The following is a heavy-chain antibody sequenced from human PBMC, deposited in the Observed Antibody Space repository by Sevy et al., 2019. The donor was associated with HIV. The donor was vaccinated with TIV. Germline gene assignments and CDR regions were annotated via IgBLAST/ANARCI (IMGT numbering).Heavy chain of an antibody. J-gene: IGHJ6*02. V-gene: IGHV3-11*06. D-gene: IGHD6-13*01. CDR3: ARDLTGYSSSWGAYYYYGMDV. Sequence: GESLKISCAASGFTFSDYYMSWIRQAPGKGLEWVSYISSSSSYTNYADSVKGRFTISRDNAKNSLYLQMNSLRAEDTAVYYCARDLTGYSSSWGAYYYYGMDVWGQRTTVTVSS. CDR2: ISSSSSYT. CDR1: GFTFSDYY.